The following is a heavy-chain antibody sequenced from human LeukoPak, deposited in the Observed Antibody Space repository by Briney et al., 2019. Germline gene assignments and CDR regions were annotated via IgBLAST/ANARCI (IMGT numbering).Heavy chain of an antibody. V-gene: IGHV3-53*01. D-gene: IGHD6-13*01. J-gene: IGHJ4*02. CDR1: GFTVSSNY. CDR2: IYSGGST. Sequence: GGSLRLSCAASGFTVSSNYMSWVRQAPGKGLEWVSVIYSGGSTYYADSVKGRFTISRDNSKNTLYLQMNSLRAEDTAVYYCAKDIGSSSWYGIDYWGQGTLVTVSS. CDR3: AKDIGSSSWYGIDY.